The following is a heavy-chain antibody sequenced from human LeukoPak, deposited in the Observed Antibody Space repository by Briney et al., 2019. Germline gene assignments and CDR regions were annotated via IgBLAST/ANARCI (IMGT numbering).Heavy chain of an antibody. D-gene: IGHD5-24*01. CDR2: IILIFGIA. CDR3: AREPPTEEMATVHFDY. V-gene: IGHV1-69*04. CDR1: GGTFSSYA. J-gene: IGHJ4*02. Sequence: ASVKVSCKASGGTFSSYAISWVRQAPGQGLEWMGRIILIFGIANYAQKFQGRVTITADKSTSTAYMELSSLRSEDTAVYYCAREPPTEEMATVHFDYWGQGTLVTVSS.